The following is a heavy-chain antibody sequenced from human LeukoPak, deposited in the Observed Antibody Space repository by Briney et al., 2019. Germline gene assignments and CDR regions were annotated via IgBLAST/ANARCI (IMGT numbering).Heavy chain of an antibody. CDR3: ARAGLWFGEFLDY. CDR2: ISSSSSTI. CDR1: GFTFSSYA. V-gene: IGHV3-48*01. Sequence: GGSLRLSCAASGFTFSSYAMNWVRQAPGKGLEWVSYISSSSSTIYYADSAKGRFTISRDNAKNSLYLQMNSLRAEDTAVYYCARAGLWFGEFLDYWGQGTLVTVSS. J-gene: IGHJ4*02. D-gene: IGHD3-10*01.